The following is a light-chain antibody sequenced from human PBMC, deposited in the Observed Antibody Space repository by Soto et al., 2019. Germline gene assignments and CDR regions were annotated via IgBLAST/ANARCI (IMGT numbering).Light chain of an antibody. CDR3: QQYKDYET. Sequence: DIPMTQSPSTLSASLGDTVTITCRASQSISSWLAWYQQKPGKAPKLLIYEASSLESGAPSRFSGSGSGTEFTLTISSLQPDDFATYYCQQYKDYETFGQGTKVENK. V-gene: IGKV1-5*03. J-gene: IGKJ1*01. CDR2: EAS. CDR1: QSISSW.